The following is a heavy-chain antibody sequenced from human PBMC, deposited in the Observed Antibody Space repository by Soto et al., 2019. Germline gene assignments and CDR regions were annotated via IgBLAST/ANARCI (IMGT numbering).Heavy chain of an antibody. CDR2: IKQDGSEK. J-gene: IGHJ6*02. Sequence: EVQLVESGGGLVQPGGSLRLSCAASGFTLSSYWMSWVRQAPGKGLEWVANIKQDGSEKYYVDSVKGRFTISRDNAKNSLYLQMNSLRAEGTALYYCARDYGSSYSARYYGMDVWGQGTTVTVSS. CDR3: ARDYGSSYSARYYGMDV. CDR1: GFTLSSYW. D-gene: IGHD6-13*01. V-gene: IGHV3-7*05.